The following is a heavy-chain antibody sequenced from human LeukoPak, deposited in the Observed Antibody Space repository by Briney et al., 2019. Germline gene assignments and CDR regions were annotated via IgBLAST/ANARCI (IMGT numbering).Heavy chain of an antibody. CDR1: GGSISSGGYY. J-gene: IGHJ3*02. V-gene: IGHV4-30-2*01. Sequence: PSETLSLTCTVSGGSISSGGYYWSWIRQPPGKGLEWIGYIYHSGSTYYNPSIKSRVTISVDRSKNQFSLKLSSVTAADTAVYYCASMERPGSSRGSAFDIWGQGTMVTVSS. CDR3: ASMERPGSSRGSAFDI. CDR2: IYHSGST. D-gene: IGHD1-1*01.